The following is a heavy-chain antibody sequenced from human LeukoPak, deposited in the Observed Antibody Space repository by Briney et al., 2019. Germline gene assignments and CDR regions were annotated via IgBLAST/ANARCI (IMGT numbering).Heavy chain of an antibody. CDR3: ARELAGSGSDAFDI. D-gene: IGHD3-10*01. J-gene: IGHJ3*02. Sequence: ASVKVSCKASGYTFTGYYMHWVRQAPGQGLEWMGWINPNSGGTNYAQKFQGRVTMTRDTSISTAYMELSRLRSDDTAVYYCARELAGSGSDAFDIWGQGTMVTVSS. V-gene: IGHV1-2*02. CDR1: GYTFTGYY. CDR2: INPNSGGT.